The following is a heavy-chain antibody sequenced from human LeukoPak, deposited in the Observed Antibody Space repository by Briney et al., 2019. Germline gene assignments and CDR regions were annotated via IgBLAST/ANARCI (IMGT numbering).Heavy chain of an antibody. CDR1: GFTFGSYS. J-gene: IGHJ4*02. D-gene: IGHD2-15*01. V-gene: IGHV3-21*01. CDR2: ISSSGSYI. Sequence: GGSLRLSCAASGFTFGSYSMNWVRQAPGKGLEWVSSISSSGSYIYYADSVKGRFTISRDNAKNSLYLQMNSLRAEDTAVYYCARVKLLPFWGQGTLVTVSS. CDR3: ARVKLLPF.